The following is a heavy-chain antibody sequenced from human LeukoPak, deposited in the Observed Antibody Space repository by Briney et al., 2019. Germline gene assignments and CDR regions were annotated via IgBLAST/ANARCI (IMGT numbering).Heavy chain of an antibody. CDR3: ARDSSGYTYGIDY. D-gene: IGHD5-18*01. J-gene: IGHJ4*02. Sequence: ALVKISCKASGYTFTTYTMNWVRQAPGQGLEWMGWINTNTGNPTYAQGFTGRFVFSVDTSVSTAYLQISSLKAEDTAVYYCARDSSGYTYGIDYWGQGTLVTVSS. V-gene: IGHV7-4-1*02. CDR2: INTNTGNP. CDR1: GYTFTTYT.